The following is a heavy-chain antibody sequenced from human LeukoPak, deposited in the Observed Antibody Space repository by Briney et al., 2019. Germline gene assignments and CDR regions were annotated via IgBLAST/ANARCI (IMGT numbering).Heavy chain of an antibody. CDR2: ISGSGGST. V-gene: IGHV3-23*01. CDR3: AKDGDCSSTSCYPNPPL. J-gene: IGHJ4*02. D-gene: IGHD2-2*01. Sequence: ETLSLTCTVSGGSISSYYWSWVRQAPGKGLEWVSAISGSGGSTYYADSVKGRFTISRDNSKNTLYLQMNSLRAEDTAVYYCAKDGDCSSTSCYPNPPLWGQGTLVTVSS. CDR1: GGSISSYY.